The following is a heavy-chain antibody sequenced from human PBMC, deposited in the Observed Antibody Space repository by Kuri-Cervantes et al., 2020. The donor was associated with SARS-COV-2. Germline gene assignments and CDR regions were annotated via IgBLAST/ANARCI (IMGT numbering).Heavy chain of an antibody. CDR3: ARDQSGSYYFGYFDY. Sequence: GALRLSCAASGFTFSRYSMNWVRQAPGKGLQWVSSISSSSYIYYADSVKGRFTISRDNAKNSLYLQMNSLRAEDTAVYYCARDQSGSYYFGYFDYWGQGTLVTVSS. J-gene: IGHJ4*02. D-gene: IGHD1-26*01. V-gene: IGHV3-21*01. CDR1: GFTFSRYS. CDR2: ISSSSYI.